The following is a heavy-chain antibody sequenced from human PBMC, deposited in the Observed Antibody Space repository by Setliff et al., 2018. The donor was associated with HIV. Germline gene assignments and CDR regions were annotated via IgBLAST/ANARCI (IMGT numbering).Heavy chain of an antibody. CDR2: INAGNGNT. CDR1: EYIFANYA. CDR3: ARGLRQLERSNYFDY. D-gene: IGHD1-1*01. Sequence: ASVKVSCKASEYIFANYAMSWVRQAPGQSLEWMGWINAGNGNTKYSQKFQGRVTITRDTSASTAYIEVNSLTSDDTAVYFCARGLRQLERSNYFDYWVPETLLVTVSS. V-gene: IGHV1-3*01. J-gene: IGHJ4*03.